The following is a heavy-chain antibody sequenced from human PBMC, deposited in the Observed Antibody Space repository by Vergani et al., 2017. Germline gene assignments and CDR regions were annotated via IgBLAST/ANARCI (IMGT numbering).Heavy chain of an antibody. CDR2: ISSSSSYI. CDR3: ARAYCSSTGCYGGY. V-gene: IGHV3-21*01. CDR1: GFTFSSYS. D-gene: IGHD2-2*01. J-gene: IGHJ4*02. Sequence: EVQLVESGGGLVKPGGSLRLSCAASGFTFSSYSMNWVRQAPGKGLEWVSSISSSSSYIYYADSVKGRFTISRDNAKNSLYLQMNSLRAEDTAVYYCARAYCSSTGCYGGYWGQGTLVTVSS.